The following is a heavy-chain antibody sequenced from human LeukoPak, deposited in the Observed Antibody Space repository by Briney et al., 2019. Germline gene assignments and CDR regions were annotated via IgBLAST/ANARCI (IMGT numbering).Heavy chain of an antibody. V-gene: IGHV3-30*04. CDR2: ISFDGSNT. CDR1: GVTSSTYA. D-gene: IGHD6-6*01. Sequence: PGGSLRLSCGTSGVTSSTYAMHWVRQAPGKGLEWVAAISFDGSNTFYADSVKGRFTISRDNSKNTLYLQMNSLRAEDTAVYYCAKAGSLDIAARQNYWGQGTLVTVSS. CDR3: AKAGSLDIAARQNY. J-gene: IGHJ4*02.